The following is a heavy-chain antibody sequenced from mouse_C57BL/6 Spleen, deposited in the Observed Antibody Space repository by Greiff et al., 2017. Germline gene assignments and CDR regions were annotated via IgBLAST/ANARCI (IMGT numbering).Heavy chain of an antibody. D-gene: IGHD2-2*01. CDR2: IDPSDSYT. CDR3: ARVVTTTGYAMDY. J-gene: IGHJ4*01. Sequence: QVQLQQPGAELVKPGASVKLSCKASGYTFTSYWMQWVKQRPGQGLEWIGEIDPSDSYTNYNQKFKGKATLTVDTSSSTAYMQLSSLTSEDSAVYYCARVVTTTGYAMDYWCQGTSVTVSS. CDR1: GYTFTSYW. V-gene: IGHV1-50*01.